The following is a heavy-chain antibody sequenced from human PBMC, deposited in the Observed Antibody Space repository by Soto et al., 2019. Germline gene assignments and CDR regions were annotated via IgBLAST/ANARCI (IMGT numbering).Heavy chain of an antibody. Sequence: QVQLVESGGGVVQPGRSLRLSCAASGFTFSSYGMHWVRQAPGKGLEWVAVIWYDGSNKYYADSVKGRFTISRDNSKNTLYLQMNSLRAEDTAVYYCARDLRVEAGGSYYEALDYWGQGTLVTVSS. CDR2: IWYDGSNK. CDR1: GFTFSSYG. J-gene: IGHJ4*02. D-gene: IGHD1-26*01. V-gene: IGHV3-33*01. CDR3: ARDLRVEAGGSYYEALDY.